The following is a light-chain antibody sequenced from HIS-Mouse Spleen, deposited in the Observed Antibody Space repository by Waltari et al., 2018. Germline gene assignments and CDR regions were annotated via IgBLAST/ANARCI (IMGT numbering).Light chain of an antibody. V-gene: IGKV1-8*01. CDR2: AAS. Sequence: AIRMTQSPSSLSASTGDRVTITCRASQGISSYLAWSQQKPGKAPKLLIYAASTLQSGVPSRFSGSGSGTDFTLTISCLQSEDFATYYCQQYYSYPYTFGQGTKLEIK. CDR1: QGISSY. J-gene: IGKJ2*01. CDR3: QQYYSYPYT.